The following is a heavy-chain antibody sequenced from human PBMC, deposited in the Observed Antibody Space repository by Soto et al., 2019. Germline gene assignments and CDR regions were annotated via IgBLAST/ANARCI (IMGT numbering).Heavy chain of an antibody. J-gene: IGHJ3*02. CDR1: GGTFSSYA. CDR2: IIPIFGTA. CDR3: ARERAAHCISSSCQEGNAFAI. V-gene: IGHV1-69*14. D-gene: IGHD2-2*01. Sequence: QVQLMQSGAEVKKPGSSVKVSCKASGGTFSSYAISWVRQAPGQGLEWMGGIIPIFGTANYAQKFQGRVTITADRSTSTAYRYLGSLCATDMAVNYSARERAAHCISSSCQEGNAFAIWGQGTMVTVSS.